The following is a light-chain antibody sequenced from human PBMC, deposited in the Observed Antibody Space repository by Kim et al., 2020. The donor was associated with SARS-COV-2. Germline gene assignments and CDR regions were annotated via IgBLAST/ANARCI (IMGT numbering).Light chain of an antibody. CDR3: QQYYNFPRT. J-gene: IGKJ1*01. V-gene: IGKV1-8*01. CDR2: AAS. Sequence: ASGGDSVTITCRASQDIHLYLAWYQQRPGRAPQVLLYAASVLESGVPSRFSGTGSGTQFSLTINSLQSEDSATYYCQQYYNFPRTFGQGTKVDIK. CDR1: QDIHLY.